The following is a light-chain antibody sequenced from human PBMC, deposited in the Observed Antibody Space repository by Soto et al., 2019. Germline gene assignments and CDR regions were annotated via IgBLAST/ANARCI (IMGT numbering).Light chain of an antibody. Sequence: QSALTQPASVSGSPGQSITISCTGTSSEVVGYNYVSWYQQYPGKAPKLLIYDVSNRPSGVSNRFSGSKSGNTASLTISGLQAEDEADYYCSSYTSRSTLTVFGTGTKVTVL. CDR1: SSEVVGYNY. J-gene: IGLJ1*01. CDR2: DVS. CDR3: SSYTSRSTLTV. V-gene: IGLV2-14*03.